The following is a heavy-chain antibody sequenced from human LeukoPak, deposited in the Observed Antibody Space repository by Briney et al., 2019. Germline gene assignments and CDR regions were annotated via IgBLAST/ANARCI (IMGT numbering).Heavy chain of an antibody. CDR3: ASERNGGFDY. CDR2: IYYSGST. Sequence: KPSETLSLTCTVSGGSISSGGYYWSWIRQHPGKGLEWIGYIYYSGSTYYNPSLKGRVTISVDTSKNQFSLKLSSVTAADTAVYYCASERNGGFDYWGQGTLVTVSS. J-gene: IGHJ4*02. D-gene: IGHD4-23*01. CDR1: GGSISSGGYY. V-gene: IGHV4-31*03.